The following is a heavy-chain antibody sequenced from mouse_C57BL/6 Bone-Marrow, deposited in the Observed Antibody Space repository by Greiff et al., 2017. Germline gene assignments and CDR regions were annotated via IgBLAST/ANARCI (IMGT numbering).Heavy chain of an antibody. V-gene: IGHV1-42*01. CDR3: ARIYKGTGYAMDY. CDR2: INPSTGGT. D-gene: IGHD1-3*01. J-gene: IGHJ4*01. Sequence: EVQLQQSGPELVKPGASVKISCKASGYSFTGYYMNWVKQSPEKSLEWIGEINPSTGGTTYNQKFKAKATLTVDKSSSTAYMQLKSLTSEDSAVYYCARIYKGTGYAMDYWGQGTSATVSS. CDR1: GYSFTGYY.